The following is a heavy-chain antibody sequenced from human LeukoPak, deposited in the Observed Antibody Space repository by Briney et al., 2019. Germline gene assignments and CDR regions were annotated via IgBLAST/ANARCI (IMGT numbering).Heavy chain of an antibody. D-gene: IGHD5-18*01. J-gene: IGHJ4*02. CDR3: AKGPGDQSYGFHQHYFDY. Sequence: GGSLRLSCAASGFTFSSYAMSWVRQAPGKGLEWVSAISGSGGSTYYADSVKGRFTISRDNSKNTLYLQMSSLRAEDTAVYYCAKGPGDQSYGFHQHYFDYWGQGTLVTVSS. CDR2: ISGSGGST. V-gene: IGHV3-23*01. CDR1: GFTFSSYA.